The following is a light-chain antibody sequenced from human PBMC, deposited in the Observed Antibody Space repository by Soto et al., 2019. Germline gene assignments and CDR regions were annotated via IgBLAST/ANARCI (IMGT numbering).Light chain of an antibody. Sequence: QSVLTQPRSVSGSPGQSLTISCTGTSSDVGGYNYVSWYQQHPGKVPKLMIYDVTKRPSGVPDRFSGSKSGNTASLTISGLQAEDEAEYYCCSHAGSYTYVFGTGTKVTVL. CDR3: CSHAGSYTYV. CDR2: DVT. CDR1: SSDVGGYNY. J-gene: IGLJ1*01. V-gene: IGLV2-11*01.